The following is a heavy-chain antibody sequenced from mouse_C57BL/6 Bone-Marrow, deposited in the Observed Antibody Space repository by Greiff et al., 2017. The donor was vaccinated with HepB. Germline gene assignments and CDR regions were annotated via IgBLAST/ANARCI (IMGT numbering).Heavy chain of an antibody. J-gene: IGHJ1*03. CDR2: IRNKANGYTT. CDR1: GFTFTDYY. V-gene: IGHV7-3*01. D-gene: IGHD1-1*01. CDR3: ARSIYYYGSYWYFDV. Sequence: EVQVVESGGCLVQPGGSLSLSCAASGFTFTDYYMSWVRQPPGKALEWLGFIRNKANGYTTEYSASVKGRFTISRDNSQSILYLQMNALRAEDSATYYCARSIYYYGSYWYFDVWGTGTTVTVSS.